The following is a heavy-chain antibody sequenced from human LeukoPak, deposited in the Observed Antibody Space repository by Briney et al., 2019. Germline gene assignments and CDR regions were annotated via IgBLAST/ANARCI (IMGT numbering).Heavy chain of an antibody. CDR3: AYERADGFND. D-gene: IGHD5-24*01. CDR1: GYTFNIYH. CDR2: INPSYGSP. J-gene: IGHJ4*02. V-gene: IGHV1-46*02. Sequence: ASAKVSCKAAGYTFNIYHIYWVRQAPGQGRERVGIINPSYGSPAYPQKFQGRVTMTRDTSTSTVYMNLSNLRSDDTAVYFCAYERADGFNDWGQGALVIVSS.